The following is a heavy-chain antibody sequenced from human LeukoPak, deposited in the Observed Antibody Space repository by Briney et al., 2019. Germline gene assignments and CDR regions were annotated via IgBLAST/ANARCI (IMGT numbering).Heavy chain of an antibody. CDR3: ATLFYGSGSYYNVKYFDY. J-gene: IGHJ4*02. V-gene: IGHV1-24*01. D-gene: IGHD3-10*01. CDR1: GYTFTNYY. Sequence: ASVKVSCKASGYTFTNYYMHWVRQAPGKGLEWMGGFDPEDGETIYAQKFQGRVTMTEDTSTDTAYMELSSLRSEDTAVYYCATLFYGSGSYYNVKYFDYWGQGTLVTVSS. CDR2: FDPEDGET.